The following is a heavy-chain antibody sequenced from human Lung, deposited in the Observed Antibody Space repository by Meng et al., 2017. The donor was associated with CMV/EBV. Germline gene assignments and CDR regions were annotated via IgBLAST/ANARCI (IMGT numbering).Heavy chain of an antibody. V-gene: IGHV3-74*01. CDR3: TRDGDYYDATLH. D-gene: IGHD3-16*01. CDR2: IDSDGSST. J-gene: IGHJ4*02. CDR1: GFTFSSYW. Sequence: GGSLRLXXAASGFTFSSYWMHWVRQAPGKGLEWVSRIDSDGSSTTYAESVKGRFTISRDNAKNTLFLQMISLRAEDTAVYYCTRDGDYYDATLHWGQGSXVT.